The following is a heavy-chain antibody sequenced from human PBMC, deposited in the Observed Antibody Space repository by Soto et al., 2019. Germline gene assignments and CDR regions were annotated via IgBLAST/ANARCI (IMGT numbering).Heavy chain of an antibody. Sequence: QVQLQESGPGLVKPSGTLSLTCAVSGGSISSSNWWSWVRQPPGKGLEWIGEIYHSGSTKYNPSLQRRATISVDKPKNQFSLKLSSVTAADTAVYYCASVRGGYSYGMDVWGQGTTVTVSS. CDR3: ASVRGGYSYGMDV. D-gene: IGHD3-10*02. CDR2: IYHSGST. V-gene: IGHV4-4*02. CDR1: GGSISSSNW. J-gene: IGHJ6*02.